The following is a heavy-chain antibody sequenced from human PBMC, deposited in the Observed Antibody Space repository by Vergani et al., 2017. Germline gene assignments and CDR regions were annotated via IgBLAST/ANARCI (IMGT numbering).Heavy chain of an antibody. V-gene: IGHV4-61*02. J-gene: IGHJ6*03. CDR3: ARDGHYYDFWSGKNYYYYYMDV. CDR2: IYTSGST. Sequence: QVQLQESGPGLVKPSQTLSLTCTVSGGSISSGSYYWSWIRQPAGKGLEWIGRIYTSGSTNYNPSLKSRVTISVDTSKNQFSLKLSSVTAADTAVYYCARDGHYYDFWSGKNYYYYYMDVWGKGTTVTVSS. D-gene: IGHD3-3*01. CDR1: GGSISSGSYY.